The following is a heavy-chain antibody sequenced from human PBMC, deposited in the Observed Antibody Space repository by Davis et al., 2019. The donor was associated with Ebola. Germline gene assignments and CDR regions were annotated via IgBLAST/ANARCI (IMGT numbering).Heavy chain of an antibody. CDR1: GFTFSSYG. J-gene: IGHJ6*04. CDR2: IWHDGSDK. D-gene: IGHD6-19*01. Sequence: PGGSLRLSCAASGFTFSSYGMHWVRQAPGKGLEWVAVIWHDGSDKSHADSVKGRFTISRDNSKNTLYLQMNSLGAEDTAVYYCARGGGMGKWYSSPTGYGMDVWGKGTTVTVSS. CDR3: ARGGGMGKWYSSPTGYGMDV. V-gene: IGHV3-33*01.